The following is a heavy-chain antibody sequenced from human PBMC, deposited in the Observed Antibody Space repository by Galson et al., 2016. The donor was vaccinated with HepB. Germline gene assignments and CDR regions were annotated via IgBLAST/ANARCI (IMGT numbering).Heavy chain of an antibody. V-gene: IGHV1-18*01. CDR1: GYTFTSHG. CDR3: ARGTGWSATDAFDM. Sequence: SVKVSCKASGYTFTSHGISWVRQAPGQGLEWMGWSSTYNDHTTYAQKFQGRVNMTTDPSTRTSYMDLRSLTSDDTAVYYCARGTGWSATDAFDMWGQGTMVTVSS. D-gene: IGHD3/OR15-3a*01. CDR2: SSTYNDHT. J-gene: IGHJ3*02.